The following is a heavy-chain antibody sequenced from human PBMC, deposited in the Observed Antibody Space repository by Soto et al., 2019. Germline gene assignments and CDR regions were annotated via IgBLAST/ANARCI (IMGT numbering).Heavy chain of an antibody. CDR1: GGSMRNYY. V-gene: IGHV4-59*01. CDR2: IYYSGST. D-gene: IGHD2-21*02. Sequence: QVQLQESGPGLVKPSETLSLTCTVSGGSMRNYYWIWIRQPPGKGLEWIGYIYYSGSTNYNPSLKSRLTLSVDTSKHQVSLQLTSVTAADTALYSGARLPPVGVTGPSWFDPWGQGTLVTVSS. J-gene: IGHJ5*02. CDR3: ARLPPVGVTGPSWFDP.